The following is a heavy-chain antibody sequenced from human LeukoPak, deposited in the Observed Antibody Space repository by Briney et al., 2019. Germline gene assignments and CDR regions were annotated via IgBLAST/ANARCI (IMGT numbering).Heavy chain of an antibody. CDR3: VKDLTSVGSGWYGGDY. J-gene: IGHJ4*02. V-gene: IGHV3-30*02. CDR1: GFTFSSYG. Sequence: PGGSLRLSCAASGFTFSSYGMHWVRQAPGKGLEWVAVIWYDGSNKYYADSVKGRFTISRDNSKNTLYLQMSSLRVEDTAVYYCVKDLTSVGSGWYGGDYWGQGTLVTVSS. D-gene: IGHD6-19*01. CDR2: IWYDGSNK.